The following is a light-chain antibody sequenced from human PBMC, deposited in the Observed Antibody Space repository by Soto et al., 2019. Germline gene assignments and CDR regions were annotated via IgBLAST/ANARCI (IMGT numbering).Light chain of an antibody. Sequence: EIVFTQSPATLSLSPGERASLSCRTSQSVNSYLAWYPQKPGQAPRLLIYDSSNSATGIPARFSGSGSGTDFTLTISSLEPEDFAVYYCQQRVNRATFGGGTKVDIK. CDR2: DSS. V-gene: IGKV3-11*01. J-gene: IGKJ4*01. CDR1: QSVNSY. CDR3: QQRVNRAT.